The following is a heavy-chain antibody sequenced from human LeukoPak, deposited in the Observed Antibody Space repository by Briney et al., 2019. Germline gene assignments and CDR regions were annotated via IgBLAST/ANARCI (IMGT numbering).Heavy chain of an antibody. CDR1: GGTFSSYA. D-gene: IGHD6-19*01. Sequence: SVKVSCKASGGTFSSYAISWVRQAPGQGLEWMGRIIPILGIANYAQKFQGRVTITADKSTSTAYMELSSLRSEDTAVYYCARGDSRYSSGWYTYYGMDVWGQGTTVTVSS. CDR2: IIPILGIA. J-gene: IGHJ6*02. V-gene: IGHV1-69*04. CDR3: ARGDSRYSSGWYTYYGMDV.